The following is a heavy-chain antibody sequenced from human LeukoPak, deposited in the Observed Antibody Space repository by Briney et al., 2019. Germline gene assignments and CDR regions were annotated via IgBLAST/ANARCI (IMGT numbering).Heavy chain of an antibody. CDR3: AKFWTYYYGSGSVLAFDI. CDR1: GFTFSSYG. CDR2: IRYDGSNK. Sequence: GGSLRLSCAASGFTFSSYGMHWVRQAPGKGLEWVAFIRYDGSNKYYADSVKGRFTISRDNSKNTLYLQMNSLRAEDTAVYYCAKFWTYYYGSGSVLAFDIWGQGTMVTVSS. J-gene: IGHJ3*02. V-gene: IGHV3-30*02. D-gene: IGHD3-10*01.